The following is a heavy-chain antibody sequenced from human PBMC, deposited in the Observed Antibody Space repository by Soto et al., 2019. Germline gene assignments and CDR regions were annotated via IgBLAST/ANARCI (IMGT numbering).Heavy chain of an antibody. CDR2: ISAIGGST. CDR1: GFTFSTYV. J-gene: IGHJ4*02. CDR3: AKDHSGNHEHNY. V-gene: IGHV3-23*01. Sequence: EVQLLESGGGLVQPGGSLRLSCAASGFTFSTYVMSWVRQAPGKGLEWVSSISAIGGSTYYADSVKGRFTISRDNSKNALYLQMNSLRAEDTAVYYCAKDHSGNHEHNYWGQGTLVTVSS. D-gene: IGHD1-26*01.